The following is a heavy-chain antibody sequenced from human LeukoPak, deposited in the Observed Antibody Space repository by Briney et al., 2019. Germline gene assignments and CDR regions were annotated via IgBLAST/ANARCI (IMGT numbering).Heavy chain of an antibody. CDR2: FDPEDGET. V-gene: IGHV1-24*01. D-gene: IGHD6-19*01. Sequence: ASVKVSCTASGYTSTFYYMHWVRQAPGKGLEWMGGFDPEDGETIYAQKFQGRVTMTEDTSTDTAYMELSSLRSEDTAVYYCATVSPGYSSGSGVDYWGQGTLVTVSS. CDR3: ATVSPGYSSGSGVDY. CDR1: GYTSTFYY. J-gene: IGHJ4*02.